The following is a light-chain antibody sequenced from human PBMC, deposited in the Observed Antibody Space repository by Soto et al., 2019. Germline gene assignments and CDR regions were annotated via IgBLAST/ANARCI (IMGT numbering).Light chain of an antibody. Sequence: QSALTQSASVPGSPGQSVTISCAGTSSDVGGYNFVSWYQQHPGKAPQLMIYDVSSRPSGVSNRFSGSKSGNTASLTISGLQAEFEADYYCSSYTSSYTYVVGTGTMLTVL. CDR3: SSYTSSYTYV. CDR1: SSDVGGYNF. V-gene: IGLV2-14*03. J-gene: IGLJ1*01. CDR2: DVS.